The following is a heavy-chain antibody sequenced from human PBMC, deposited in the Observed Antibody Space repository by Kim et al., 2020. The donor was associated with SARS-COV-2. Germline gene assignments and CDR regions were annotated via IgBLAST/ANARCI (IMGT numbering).Heavy chain of an antibody. V-gene: IGHV3-9*01. CDR2: ISWNSGSI. J-gene: IGHJ4*02. CDR3: AKDMGYCSGGSCYVFDY. Sequence: GGSLRLSCAASGFTFDDYAMHWVRQAPGKGLEWVSGISWNSGSIGYADSVKGRFTISRDNAKNSLYLQMNSLRAEDTALYYCAKDMGYCSGGSCYVFDYWGQGTLVTVSS. D-gene: IGHD2-15*01. CDR1: GFTFDDYA.